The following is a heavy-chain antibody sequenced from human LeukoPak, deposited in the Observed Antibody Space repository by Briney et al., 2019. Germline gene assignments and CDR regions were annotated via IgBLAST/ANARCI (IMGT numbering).Heavy chain of an antibody. CDR2: IKQDGSEK. CDR1: AFTFSNYW. J-gene: IGHJ4*02. Sequence: PGGSLRLSCAASAFTFSNYWMNWVRQAPGKGLEWVASIKQDGSEKYYVDSVKGRFTISRDNAKNSLYLQMNSLRAEDTAVYYCARDESGYWGQGTLVTVSS. V-gene: IGHV3-7*01. D-gene: IGHD3-10*01. CDR3: ARDESGY.